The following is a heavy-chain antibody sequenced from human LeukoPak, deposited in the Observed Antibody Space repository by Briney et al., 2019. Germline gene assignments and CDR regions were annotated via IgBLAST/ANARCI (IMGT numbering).Heavy chain of an antibody. CDR3: AREVASVAFDI. CDR2: INPNSGGT. D-gene: IGHD2-15*01. CDR1: XXXVTGXX. J-gene: IGHJ3*02. V-gene: IGHV1-2*02. Sequence: CXAXXXXVTGXXXXWVRXXPXXGXEXRGWINPNSGGTNYAQKFQGRVTMTRDTSISTAYMELSRLRSDDTAVYYCAREVASVAFDIWGQGTMVTVSS.